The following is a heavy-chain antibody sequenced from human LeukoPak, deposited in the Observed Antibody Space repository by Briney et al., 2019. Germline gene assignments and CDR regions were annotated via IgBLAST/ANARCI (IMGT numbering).Heavy chain of an antibody. CDR3: AKDGGGTIFGMVIILHYMDV. Sequence: GGSLRLSCAASGFTFSSYAMNWVRQAPGKGLEWVSTISGSGGSTYYADSVKGRFTISRDNSKNTLYLQMNSLRAEDTAVYSCAKDGGGTIFGMVIILHYMDVWGKGTTVTVSS. CDR2: ISGSGGST. CDR1: GFTFSSYA. D-gene: IGHD3-3*01. J-gene: IGHJ6*03. V-gene: IGHV3-23*01.